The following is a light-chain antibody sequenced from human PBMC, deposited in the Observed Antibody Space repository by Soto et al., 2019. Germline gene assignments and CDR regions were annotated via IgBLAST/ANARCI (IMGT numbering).Light chain of an antibody. V-gene: IGLV2-14*03. CDR3: SSYTTSNTRQIV. CDR1: SSDVGGYNY. CDR2: DVS. Sequence: TQAASVSGVPGEASSISCTRTSSDVGGYNYVSWYQHHPGKAPKLIIYDVSNRPSGVSNPFSGSKSGNTASLTISGLQPEDEADYYCSSYTTSNTRQIVFGTGTKVTVL. J-gene: IGLJ1*01.